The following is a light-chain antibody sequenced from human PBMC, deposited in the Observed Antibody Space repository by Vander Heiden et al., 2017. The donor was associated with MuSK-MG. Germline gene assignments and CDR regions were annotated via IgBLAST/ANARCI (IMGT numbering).Light chain of an antibody. CDR1: QSLLHSNGYNY. CDR2: LGS. V-gene: IGKV2-28*01. CDR3: MQALQTAFT. J-gene: IGKJ3*01. Sequence: DIVMSQSPLSLPVTPGGPASISCRSSQSLLHSNGYNYLDWYLQKPGQSPQLLVYLGSNRASGVPDRFSGRGSGTDFTLKISRVEAEDVGVYYCMQALQTAFTFGPGTKVDIK.